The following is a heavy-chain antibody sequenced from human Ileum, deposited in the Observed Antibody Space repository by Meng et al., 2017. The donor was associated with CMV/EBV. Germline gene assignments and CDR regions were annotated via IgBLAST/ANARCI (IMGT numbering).Heavy chain of an antibody. CDR1: FSFSSDA. V-gene: IGHV3-30*04. Sequence: FSFSSDAMHWDRQTPGKGLEWAGVISYDGSIKYYADYVKGRFTISRDNSKNTLYLQMNSLRAEDTAVYYCARDLLLWFGDLSGGFDYWGQGTLVTVSS. J-gene: IGHJ4*02. D-gene: IGHD3-10*01. CDR2: ISYDGSIK. CDR3: ARDLLLWFGDLSGGFDY.